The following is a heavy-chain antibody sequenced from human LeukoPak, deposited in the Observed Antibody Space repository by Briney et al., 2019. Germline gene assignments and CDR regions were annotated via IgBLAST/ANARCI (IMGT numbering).Heavy chain of an antibody. Sequence: PSETLSLTCTVSGGSISSYYWSWIRQPPGKGLEWIGYIYYGGSTNYNPSLKSRVTISVDTSKNQFSLKLSSVTAADTAVYYCARVRVAAPIGAFDIWGQGTMVTVSS. CDR2: IYYGGST. V-gene: IGHV4-59*01. D-gene: IGHD6-13*01. CDR1: GGSISSYY. J-gene: IGHJ3*02. CDR3: ARVRVAAPIGAFDI.